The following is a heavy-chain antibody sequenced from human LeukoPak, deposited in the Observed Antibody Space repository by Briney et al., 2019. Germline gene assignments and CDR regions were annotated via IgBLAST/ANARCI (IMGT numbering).Heavy chain of an antibody. Sequence: PGGSLRLSCAASGFTFSSYAMSWVRQAPGKGLEWVSAISGSGGSTYYADSVKGRFTISRNNSKNTLYLQMNSLRAEDTAVYYCATSDIVATIGGAFDIWGQGTMVTVSS. CDR2: ISGSGGST. CDR1: GFTFSSYA. CDR3: ATSDIVATIGGAFDI. D-gene: IGHD5-12*01. V-gene: IGHV3-23*01. J-gene: IGHJ3*02.